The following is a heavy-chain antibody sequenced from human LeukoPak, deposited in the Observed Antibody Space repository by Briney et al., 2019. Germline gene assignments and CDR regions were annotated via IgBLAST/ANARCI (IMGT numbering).Heavy chain of an antibody. V-gene: IGHV3-53*01. CDR2: IYSGGST. CDR3: ARNNGGREVVGDWFDP. Sequence: GGSLRLSCAASGLTVNSNYMTWVRQAPGKGLEWVSVIYSGGSTYYADSVKGRFTIPRDNSKNTLYLQMNSLGAEDTAVYYCARNNGGREVVGDWFDPWGQGTLVTVSS. CDR1: GLTVNSNY. D-gene: IGHD1-26*01. J-gene: IGHJ5*02.